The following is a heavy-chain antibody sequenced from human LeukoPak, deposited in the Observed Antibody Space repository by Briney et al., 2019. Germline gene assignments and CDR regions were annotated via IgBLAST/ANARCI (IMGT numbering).Heavy chain of an antibody. CDR1: GYTFIGYD. J-gene: IGHJ4*02. CDR3: ARDASPFDY. Sequence: APVKVSCRASGYTFIGYDIHWVRQAPGQGLEWMGWINPNSGGTNYEETFQGRITMTRDPSISTAYMEFSRLRSADTAVYYCARDASPFDYWGQGTLVTVSS. CDR2: INPNSGGT. V-gene: IGHV1-2*02.